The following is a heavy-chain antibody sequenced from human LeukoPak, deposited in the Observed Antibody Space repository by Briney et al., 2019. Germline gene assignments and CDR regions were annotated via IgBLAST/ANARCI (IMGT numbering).Heavy chain of an antibody. J-gene: IGHJ4*02. CDR2: ISPNSGGT. CDR3: ARDGNNQQGVVVFDY. V-gene: IGHV1-2*02. CDR1: GYTLTDYY. Sequence: ASVKVSCKASGYTLTDYYMHWVRQAPGQGLEWMGWISPNSGGTNYAQNFQGRVTMTRDTSVSTAYMELSSLRSDDTAVYYCARDGNNQQGVVVFDYWGQGTLVTVSS. D-gene: IGHD1/OR15-1a*01.